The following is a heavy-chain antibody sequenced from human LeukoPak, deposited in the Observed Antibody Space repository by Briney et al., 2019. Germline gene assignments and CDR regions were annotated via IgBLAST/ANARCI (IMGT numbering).Heavy chain of an antibody. CDR2: INHSGST. D-gene: IGHD3-10*01. J-gene: IGHJ6*04. CDR1: GGSFSGYY. CDR3: ARLNYGSGSPKYRYYYYYGMDV. V-gene: IGHV4-34*01. Sequence: SETLPLTCAVYGGSFSGYYWSWIRQPPGKGLEWIGEINHSGSTNYNPSLKSRVTISVDTSKNQFSLKLSSVTAADTAVYYCARLNYGSGSPKYRYYYYYGMDVWGKGTTVTVSS.